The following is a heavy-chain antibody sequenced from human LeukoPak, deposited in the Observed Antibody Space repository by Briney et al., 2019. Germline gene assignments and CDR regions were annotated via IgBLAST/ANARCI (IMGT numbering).Heavy chain of an antibody. CDR1: GFTFSSYA. CDR2: ISYDGSNK. Sequence: GGSLRLSCAASGFTFSSYAMHWVRQAPGKGLEWVAVISYDGSNKYYADSVKGRFTISRDNSKNTLYLQMNSLRAEDTAVYYCARRRLQQYSDYFFYIDVWGEGTTVTVSS. D-gene: IGHD4-11*01. CDR3: ARRRLQQYSDYFFYIDV. J-gene: IGHJ6*03. V-gene: IGHV3-30-3*01.